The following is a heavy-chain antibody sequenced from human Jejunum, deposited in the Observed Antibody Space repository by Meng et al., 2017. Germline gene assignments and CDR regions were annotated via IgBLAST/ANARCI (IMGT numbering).Heavy chain of an antibody. J-gene: IGHJ2*01. V-gene: IGHV3-13*01. Sequence: GGSLRLSCAASGFTFSNSDFHWVRQATGKGLEWVSAIGVGFDTYYAGSVRGRFTISRENAKSSLFLQMDSLTAGDTAVYFCAREVHDYDDPGLYLDLWGRGTLVTVSS. CDR1: GFTFSNSD. CDR3: AREVHDYDDPGLYLDL. CDR2: IGVGFDT. D-gene: IGHD4-17*01.